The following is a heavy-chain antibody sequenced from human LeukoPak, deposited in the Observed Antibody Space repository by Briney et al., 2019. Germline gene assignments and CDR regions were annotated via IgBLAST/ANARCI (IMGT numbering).Heavy chain of an antibody. CDR3: ARPSTYYYDSSGHGAFDI. D-gene: IGHD3-22*01. Sequence: SETLSLTCTVSGGSISSGSYYWSWIRQPAGKGLEWIGRIYASGSTNYNPSLKSRVTISVDTSKNQFSLKLSSVTAADTAVYYCARPSTYYYDSSGHGAFDIWGQGTMVTVSS. CDR1: GGSISSGSYY. V-gene: IGHV4-61*02. CDR2: IYASGST. J-gene: IGHJ3*02.